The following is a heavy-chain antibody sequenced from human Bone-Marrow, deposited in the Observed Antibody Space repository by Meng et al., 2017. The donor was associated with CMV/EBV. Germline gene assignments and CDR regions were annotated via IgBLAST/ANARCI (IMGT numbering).Heavy chain of an antibody. CDR3: SHKNFYDTNVDY. CDR1: GFSLSDDGVG. Sequence: SGPTLVKPTQTLTLTCTFSGFSLSDDGVGVGWIRQHPGKALEWLALIYWNDDKRYSPSLKSKLTITKDTSKNQVVLTMTNMDPVDTATYYGSHKNFYDTNVDYWGQGTLVTVSS. V-gene: IGHV2-5*01. D-gene: IGHD3-22*01. CDR2: IYWNDDK. J-gene: IGHJ4*02.